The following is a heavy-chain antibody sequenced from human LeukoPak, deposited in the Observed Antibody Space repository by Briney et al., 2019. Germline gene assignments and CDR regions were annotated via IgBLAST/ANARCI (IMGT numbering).Heavy chain of an antibody. J-gene: IGHJ2*01. CDR3: ARDDYSNSYWYFNL. Sequence: PSETLSLTCTVSSGSISSYYWSWIRQPAGQGLEWIGRICTSGSTNYNPALQSRVTMSVDTSKSQFSLKLKSVTAADTAVYYCARDDYSNSYWYFNLWGRGTLVTVSS. CDR2: ICTSGST. CDR1: SGSISSYY. D-gene: IGHD4-11*01. V-gene: IGHV4-4*07.